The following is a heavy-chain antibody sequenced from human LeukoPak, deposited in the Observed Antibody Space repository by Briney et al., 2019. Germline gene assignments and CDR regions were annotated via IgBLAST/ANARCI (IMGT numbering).Heavy chain of an antibody. J-gene: IGHJ6*03. CDR1: GGSISSYY. Sequence: PSETLSLTCTVSGGSISSYYWSWIRQPAGKGLEWIGRIYTSGSTNYNPSLKSRVTMSVDTSKNQFSLKLSSVTAADTAVYYCVRAEGGYSYGYNYYYMDVWGKGTTVTVSS. V-gene: IGHV4-4*07. CDR2: IYTSGST. CDR3: VRAEGGYSYGYNYYYMDV. D-gene: IGHD5-18*01.